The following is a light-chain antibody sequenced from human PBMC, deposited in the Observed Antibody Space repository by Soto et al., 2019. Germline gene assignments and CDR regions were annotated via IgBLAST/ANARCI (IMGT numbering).Light chain of an antibody. J-gene: IGLJ2*01. V-gene: IGLV1-47*01. CDR3: AAWDAGVSGPT. CDR2: RNN. Sequence: QSVLTQPPSASGTPGQRVTISCSGSSSNIGSKYVYWYQQLPGTAPKLLMYRNNQRPSGVPDRFSSSKSGTSASLAISGLRSEDEADYYCAAWDAGVSGPTFGGGTKVTVL. CDR1: SSNIGSKY.